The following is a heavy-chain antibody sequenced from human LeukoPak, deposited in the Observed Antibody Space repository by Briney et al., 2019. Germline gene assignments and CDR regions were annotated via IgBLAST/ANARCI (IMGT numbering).Heavy chain of an antibody. CDR2: ISYDGSNK. CDR1: GFTFSSHA. J-gene: IGHJ4*02. V-gene: IGHV3-30*04. D-gene: IGHD2-2*01. CDR3: ARALGYCSSTSCPLDY. Sequence: PGRSLRLSCAASGFTFSSHAMHWVRQAPGKGLEWVAVISYDGSNKYYADSVKGRFTISRDNSKNTLYLQMNSLRAEDTAVYYCARALGYCSSTSCPLDYWGQGTLVTVSS.